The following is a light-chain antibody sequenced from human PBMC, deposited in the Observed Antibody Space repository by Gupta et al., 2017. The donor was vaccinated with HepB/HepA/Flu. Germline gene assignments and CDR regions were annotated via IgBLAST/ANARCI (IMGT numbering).Light chain of an antibody. V-gene: IGLV5-45*02. Sequence: QALLTPPSSHSASPCASPSLTFTLRSGINVGTYRIYWYQQKQGSPPQYLLRYKSDSDKQQGSGVPSCFSGSKDASANAGILLISGLQSEDDADYYCMIWHSSAWVFGGGTKLTVL. CDR2: YKSDSDK. J-gene: IGLJ3*02. CDR3: MIWHSSAWV. CDR1: SGINVGTYR.